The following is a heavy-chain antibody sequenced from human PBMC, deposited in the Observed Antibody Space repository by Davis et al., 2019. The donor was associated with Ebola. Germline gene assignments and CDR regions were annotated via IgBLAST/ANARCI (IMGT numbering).Heavy chain of an antibody. D-gene: IGHD4-11*01. J-gene: IGHJ4*02. CDR1: GGSVSSGSYY. CDR3: ARTPQYSNYGAYFDS. CDR2: IYYSGTT. Sequence: SETLSLTCTVSGGSVSSGSYYWSWIRQPPGKGLEWIGNIYYSGTTNYNPSLTSRGTISGDTSKNQFFLKLSSVTAADTAMYYCARTPQYSNYGAYFDSWGQGTLVTVSS. V-gene: IGHV4-61*01.